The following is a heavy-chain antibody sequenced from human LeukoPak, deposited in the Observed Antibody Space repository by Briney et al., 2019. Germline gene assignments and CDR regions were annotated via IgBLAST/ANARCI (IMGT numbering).Heavy chain of an antibody. CDR1: GFSFSSYW. CDR2: INSDGSNT. J-gene: IGHJ3*02. Sequence: GGSLRLSCAASGFSFSSYWMHWVRQVPGKGLVWVSRINSDGSNTNYADSVKGRFTISRDNAKNTLYLQMNSLRAEDTAVYYCVRWGLGKGEAFDIWGQGTMVTVSS. D-gene: IGHD3-10*01. CDR3: VRWGLGKGEAFDI. V-gene: IGHV3-74*01.